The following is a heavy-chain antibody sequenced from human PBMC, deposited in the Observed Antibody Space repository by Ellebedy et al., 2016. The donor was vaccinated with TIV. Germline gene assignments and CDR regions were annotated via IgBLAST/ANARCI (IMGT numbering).Heavy chain of an antibody. Sequence: GESLKISCAASGFTFSRYAMAWVRQAPGKGLEWVSGIVGGGGGIFYADSVEGRFIISRDNSKKTLYLQMNSLRAEDTAVYYCAKGRGGGSDSSAPRYYFDYWGLGTLVTVSS. CDR1: GFTFSRYA. J-gene: IGHJ4*02. D-gene: IGHD3-22*01. V-gene: IGHV3-23*01. CDR2: IVGGGGGI. CDR3: AKGRGGGSDSSAPRYYFDY.